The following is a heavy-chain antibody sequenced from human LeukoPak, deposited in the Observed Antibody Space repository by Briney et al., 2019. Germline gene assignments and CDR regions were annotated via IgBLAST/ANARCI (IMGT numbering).Heavy chain of an antibody. Sequence: GGSLRLSCAASGFTFSSYAMTWVRQAPGKGLEWVSAISGSGGSTYYADSVKGRFTISRDNSKNTLYLQMSSLRAEDTALYYCAKYNSDWYDDYWGQGTLVTVSS. CDR1: GFTFSSYA. CDR3: AKYNSDWYDDY. V-gene: IGHV3-23*01. CDR2: ISGSGGST. J-gene: IGHJ4*02. D-gene: IGHD6-19*01.